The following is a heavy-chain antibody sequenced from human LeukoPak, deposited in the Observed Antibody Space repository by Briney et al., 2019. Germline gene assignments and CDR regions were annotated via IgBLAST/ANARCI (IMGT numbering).Heavy chain of an antibody. CDR2: INHSGST. CDR3: ARSHTAMVS. D-gene: IGHD5-18*01. Sequence: SETLSLTCAVYGGSFSGYYWSWIRQPPGKGLEWIGEINHSGSTNYNPSLKSRVTISVNTSKNQFSLKLSSVTAADTAVYYCARSHTAMVSWGQGTLVTVSS. J-gene: IGHJ5*02. CDR1: GGSFSGYY. V-gene: IGHV4-34*01.